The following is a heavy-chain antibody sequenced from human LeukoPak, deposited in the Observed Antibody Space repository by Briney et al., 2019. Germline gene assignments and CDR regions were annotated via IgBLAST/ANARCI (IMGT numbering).Heavy chain of an antibody. J-gene: IGHJ4*02. D-gene: IGHD5-24*01. CDR1: GFTFSSYA. V-gene: IGHV3-30*01. Sequence: GGSLRLSCAASGFTFSSYAMHWVRQAPGTGLDWVADISYDGSNKYYADSVKGRFTISRDNSKDTLYLQMNSLRAEDTAVYYCATHPGRWLETPVYSGEGALVTVSS. CDR3: ATHPGRWLETPVY. CDR2: ISYDGSNK.